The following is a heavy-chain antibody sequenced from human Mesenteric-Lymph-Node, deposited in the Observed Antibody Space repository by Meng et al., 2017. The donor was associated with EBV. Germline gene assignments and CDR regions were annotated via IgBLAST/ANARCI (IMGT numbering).Heavy chain of an antibody. CDR2: TYYRSKWYN. Sequence: QVQLQQPGPGLVXXXXXLSLTCXXXGDSVSSNSAAWNWIRQSPSRGLEWLGRTYYRSKWYNDYAVSVKSRITINPDTSKNQFSLQLNSVTPEDTAVYYCASSRPLAGNWNYHYWGQGTLVTVSS. CDR1: GDSVSSNSAA. V-gene: IGHV6-1*01. J-gene: IGHJ4*02. CDR3: ASSRPLAGNWNYHY. D-gene: IGHD1-7*01.